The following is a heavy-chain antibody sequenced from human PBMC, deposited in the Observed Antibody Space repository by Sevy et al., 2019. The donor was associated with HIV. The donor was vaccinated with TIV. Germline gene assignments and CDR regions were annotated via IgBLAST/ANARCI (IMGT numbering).Heavy chain of an antibody. CDR2: IYYSGSN. V-gene: IGHV4-59*01. CDR3: ARERLGYCSGGSCYSSDYMDV. Sequence: SETLSLTCTVSGGSISSYYWSWIRQPPGKGLEWIGYIYYSGSNNYNPSLKSRVTISVDTSKNQFSLKLSSVTAADTAGYYCARERLGYCSGGSCYSSDYMDVWGKGTTVTVSS. CDR1: GGSISSYY. D-gene: IGHD2-15*01. J-gene: IGHJ6*03.